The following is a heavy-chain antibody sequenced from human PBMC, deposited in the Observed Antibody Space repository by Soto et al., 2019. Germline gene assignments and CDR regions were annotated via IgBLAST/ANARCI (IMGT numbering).Heavy chain of an antibody. V-gene: IGHV1-69*08. CDR2: IVPLLRIT. CDR3: ATDKYGAGRVGVHS. J-gene: IGHJ5*02. D-gene: IGHD1-26*01. CDR1: GDTSTIYT. Sequence: QVQLVQSGAEVKKPGASLRVSCETSGDTSTIYTITWVRQAPGQGLQWMGRIVPLLRITNYAQEFQGRLTITADSSTSSAHIELTSLTSEDTAVYYCATDKYGAGRVGVHSWGQGTRVIVSS.